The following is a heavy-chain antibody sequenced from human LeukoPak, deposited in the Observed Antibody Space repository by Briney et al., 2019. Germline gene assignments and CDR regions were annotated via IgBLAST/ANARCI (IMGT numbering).Heavy chain of an antibody. CDR1: GGSISGYY. CDR2: IYYSGST. Sequence: SETLSLTCTVSGGSISGYYWSWIRQPPGKGLEWFGYIYYSGSTNYNPSLKSRVTISVDTSKNQFSLKLSSVTAADTAVYYCARIISYYDILTGYSPEYYFDYWGQGTLVTVSS. V-gene: IGHV4-59*08. CDR3: ARIISYYDILTGYSPEYYFDY. J-gene: IGHJ4*02. D-gene: IGHD3-9*01.